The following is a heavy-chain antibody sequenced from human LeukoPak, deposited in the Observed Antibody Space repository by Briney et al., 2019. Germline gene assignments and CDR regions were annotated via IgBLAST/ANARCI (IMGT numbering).Heavy chain of an antibody. D-gene: IGHD1-1*01. CDR3: AREVLIDSYFYYMDV. CDR2: ISGSGSAI. CDR1: GFTFTSYA. V-gene: IGHV3-48*03. Sequence: GGSLRLSCAASGFTFTSYAMNWVRQAPGKGLEWVSYISGSGSAIYYADSVKGRFTISRDNAKNSLYLQMNSLRAEDTALYYCAREVLIDSYFYYMDVWGKGTTVTVSS. J-gene: IGHJ6*03.